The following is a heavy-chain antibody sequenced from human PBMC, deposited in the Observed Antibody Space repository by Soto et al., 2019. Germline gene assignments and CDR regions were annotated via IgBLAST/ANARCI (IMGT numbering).Heavy chain of an antibody. CDR3: ALITILGVAIRNYYGMDV. Sequence: XAVKVACKASGYPFSGYYMHWVRQSPGQGLEWMGWINPNSGGTNYAQKFQGRVTMTRDTSISTAYMELSRLRSDDTAVYYCALITILGVAIRNYYGMDVCGQRTTVTVPS. CDR2: INPNSGGT. V-gene: IGHV1-2*02. J-gene: IGHJ6*02. CDR1: GYPFSGYY. D-gene: IGHD3-3*01.